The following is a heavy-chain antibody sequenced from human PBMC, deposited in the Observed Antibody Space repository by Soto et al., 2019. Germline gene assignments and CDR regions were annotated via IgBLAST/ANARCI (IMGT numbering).Heavy chain of an antibody. CDR2: INAGNGNT. J-gene: IGHJ4*02. D-gene: IGHD6-19*01. V-gene: IGHV1-3*05. CDR3: ARAVAVPADFDY. Sequence: QVQLVQSGAEEKKPGASVKVSCKASGYTFTGYAMHWVRQAPGQRLEWMGWINAGNGNTKYSQKFQGRVTITRDTSASTRYMDLSSLRSEDTAVYYCARAVAVPADFDYWGQGTLVTVSS. CDR1: GYTFTGYA.